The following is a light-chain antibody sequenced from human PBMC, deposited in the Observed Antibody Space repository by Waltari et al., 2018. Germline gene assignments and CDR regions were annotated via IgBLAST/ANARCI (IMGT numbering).Light chain of an antibody. Sequence: SYELTQTPSVSVSPGQTARITCSGHELPRKYAYWFQQKSGQAPRLVIYEDTKRPSGSPERFSGCRSGTVATLTITGAQVDDEADYYCYSSDSTGLRVFGGGTTVVVL. J-gene: IGLJ1*01. CDR1: ELPRKY. CDR2: EDT. V-gene: IGLV3-10*01. CDR3: YSSDSTGLRV.